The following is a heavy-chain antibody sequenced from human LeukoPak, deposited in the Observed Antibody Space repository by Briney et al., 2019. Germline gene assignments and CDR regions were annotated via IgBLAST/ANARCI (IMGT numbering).Heavy chain of an antibody. D-gene: IGHD5-12*01. Sequence: GGSLRLSCTASRFTFSSYAMSWVRQAPGKGLEWVSSISTSSIYIYYADSVKGRFTISRDNAKNSLYLQMNSLRAEDTAMYYCARAYSETYGLGYYYMDFWGKGTTVTISS. V-gene: IGHV3-21*01. CDR3: ARAYSETYGLGYYYMDF. CDR1: RFTFSSYA. CDR2: ISTSSIYI. J-gene: IGHJ6*03.